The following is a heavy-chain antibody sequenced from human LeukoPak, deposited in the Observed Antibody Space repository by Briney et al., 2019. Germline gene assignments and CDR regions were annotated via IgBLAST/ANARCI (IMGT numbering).Heavy chain of an antibody. CDR3: ARKRKVTGPLDP. CDR1: GFAFSNYW. V-gene: IGHV3-7*01. CDR2: IKQDGSDK. Sequence: GGSLRLSCAASGFAFSNYWMTWVRQAPGKGLEWVANIKQDGSDKYYVDSVRGRFAISRDNAKNSLYLQMNSLRAEDTAVYYCARKRKVTGPLDPGGQGTLVTVSS. D-gene: IGHD4-23*01. J-gene: IGHJ5*02.